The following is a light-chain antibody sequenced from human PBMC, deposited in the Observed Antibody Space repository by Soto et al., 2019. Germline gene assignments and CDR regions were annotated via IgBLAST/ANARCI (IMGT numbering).Light chain of an antibody. J-gene: IGKJ2*01. Sequence: EIVLTQSPATLSLSPGERATLSCRASQSVISYFAWYQQKPGQAPRLLIYDASNRATGIPARFSGSGSGTDFTLTISSLEPEDFAVYYCQQRSNWPYTFGQGTKLEIK. CDR1: QSVISY. CDR3: QQRSNWPYT. CDR2: DAS. V-gene: IGKV3-11*01.